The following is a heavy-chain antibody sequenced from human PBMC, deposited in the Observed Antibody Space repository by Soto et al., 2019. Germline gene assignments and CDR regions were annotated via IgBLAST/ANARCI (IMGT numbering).Heavy chain of an antibody. CDR2: MNPNSGNT. CDR1: GYTFTGYD. Sequence: QVQLVQSGAEVKKPGASVKVSCKASGYTFTGYDINWVRQATGQGLEWMGWMNPNSGNTGYAQKSQXXVTMTRNTSLSTAYMELSSLRSEDTAVYYCAREKTSYGMDVWGQGTTVTVSS. V-gene: IGHV1-8*01. J-gene: IGHJ6*02. CDR3: AREKTSYGMDV.